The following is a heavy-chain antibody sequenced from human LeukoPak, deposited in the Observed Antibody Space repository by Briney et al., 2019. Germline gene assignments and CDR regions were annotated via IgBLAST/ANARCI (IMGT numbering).Heavy chain of an antibody. CDR3: ASRPGYSSGWYSAY. V-gene: IGHV4-34*01. CDR2: INHSGST. CDR1: GGSFSGYY. D-gene: IGHD6-19*01. Sequence: SGTLSLTCAVYGGSFSGYYWSWISQPPGKGLEWIGEINHSGSTNYNPSLKSRVTISVDTSKNQFSLKLSSVTAADTAVYYCASRPGYSSGWYSAYWGQGTLVTVSS. J-gene: IGHJ4*02.